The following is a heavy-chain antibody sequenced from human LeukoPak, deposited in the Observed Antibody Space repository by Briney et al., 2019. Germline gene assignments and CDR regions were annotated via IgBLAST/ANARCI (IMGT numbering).Heavy chain of an antibody. J-gene: IGHJ4*02. CDR2: IYSGGST. V-gene: IGHV3-53*01. CDR3: ATTRYYDFWSGYYFDY. Sequence: GGSLRLSCAASGFTVSSNYMSWVRQAPGKGLEWVSVIYSGGSTYYADSVKGRYTISRDNSKNTLYLQMNSLRAEDTAVYYCATTRYYDFWSGYYFDYWGQGTLVTVSS. CDR1: GFTVSSNY. D-gene: IGHD3-3*01.